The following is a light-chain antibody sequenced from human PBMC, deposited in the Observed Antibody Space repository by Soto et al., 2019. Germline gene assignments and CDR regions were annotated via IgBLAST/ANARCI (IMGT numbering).Light chain of an antibody. J-gene: IGLJ2*01. CDR2: DVN. V-gene: IGLV2-11*01. CDR3: CSYAGSYTLV. CDR1: SSDVGDYSY. Sequence: QSVLTQPRSVSGSPGQSVTISCTGTSSDVGDYSYVSWYQQHPGKAPKFIIYDVNKQPSGVPDRFSGSKSGNTASLTVSGLQAEDEADYYCCSYAGSYTLVFGGGTKVTVL.